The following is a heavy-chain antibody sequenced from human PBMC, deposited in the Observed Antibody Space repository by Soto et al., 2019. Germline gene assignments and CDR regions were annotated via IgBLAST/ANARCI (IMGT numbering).Heavy chain of an antibody. D-gene: IGHD3-10*01. V-gene: IGHV4-34*01. CDR3: ARPHAERFGERGAFDI. J-gene: IGHJ3*02. Sequence: SETLSLTCAVYGGSFSGYYWNWIRQPPGKGLEWIGEINHSGSTNYNPSLKSRVTISVDTSKNQFSLKLNSVTAADTAVYYCARPHAERFGERGAFDIWGQGTMVTVSS. CDR2: INHSGST. CDR1: GGSFSGYY.